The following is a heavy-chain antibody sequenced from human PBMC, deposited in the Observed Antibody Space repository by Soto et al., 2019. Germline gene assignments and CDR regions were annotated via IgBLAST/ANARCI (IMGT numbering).Heavy chain of an antibody. J-gene: IGHJ5*02. CDR1: GGSISSSGFY. V-gene: IGHV4-39*01. D-gene: IGHD5-18*01. CDR3: ARSGHSYGGWFDP. CDR2: IYYSGST. Sequence: SETLSLTCTVSGGSISSSGFYWGWIRQPPGKGLEWIGTIYYSGSTYYNPSLKSRVTISVDTSKNQFSLKLSSVTAADTTVYYCARSGHSYGGWFDPWGQGTLVTVPQ.